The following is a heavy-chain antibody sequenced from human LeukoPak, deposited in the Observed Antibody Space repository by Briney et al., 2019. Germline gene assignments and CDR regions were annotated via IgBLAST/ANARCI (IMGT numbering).Heavy chain of an antibody. CDR2: IYTSGST. CDR1: GGSISSGSYY. J-gene: IGHJ4*02. Sequence: SQTLSLTCTVSGGSISSGSYYWSWIRQPAGKGLEWIGRIYTSGSTNYNPSLKSRVTISVDTSKNQFSLKLSSVTAADTAVYYCAREPTPSYCDGDCYRPFDYWGQGTLVTVSS. V-gene: IGHV4-61*02. D-gene: IGHD2-21*02. CDR3: AREPTPSYCDGDCYRPFDY.